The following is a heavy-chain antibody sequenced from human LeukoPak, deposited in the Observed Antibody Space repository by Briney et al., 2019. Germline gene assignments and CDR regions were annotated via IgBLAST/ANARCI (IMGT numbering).Heavy chain of an antibody. D-gene: IGHD6-19*01. CDR1: GGSISSYY. J-gene: IGHJ3*02. CDR2: IYYSGST. Sequence: PSETLSLTCTVSGGSISSYYWSWIRQPPGKGLEWIGYIYYSGSTNYNPSLKSRVTISVDTSKNQFSLKLSSVTAADTAVYYCARDRGPLGSGWGSDAFDIWGQGQWSPSLQ. V-gene: IGHV4-59*01. CDR3: ARDRGPLGSGWGSDAFDI.